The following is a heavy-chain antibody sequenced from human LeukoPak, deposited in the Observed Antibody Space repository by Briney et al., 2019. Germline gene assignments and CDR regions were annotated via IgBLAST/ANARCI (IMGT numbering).Heavy chain of an antibody. V-gene: IGHV4-59*12. J-gene: IGHJ6*03. Sequence: PSETLSLTCTVSGGSISGYYWSWIRQPPGKGLEWIGYIYFSGSTNYNPSLKSRVTISVDTSKNQFSLKLSSVTAADTAVYYCARAILRFLEWSKPRYYYMDVWGKGTTVTVSS. CDR2: IYFSGST. CDR1: GGSISGYY. CDR3: ARAILRFLEWSKPRYYYMDV. D-gene: IGHD3-3*01.